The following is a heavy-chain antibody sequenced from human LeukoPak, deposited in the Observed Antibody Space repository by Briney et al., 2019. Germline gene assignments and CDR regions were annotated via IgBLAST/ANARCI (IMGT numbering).Heavy chain of an antibody. CDR1: GFTFSRNA. Sequence: GGSLRLSCAASGFTFSRNAMSWARQAPGKGLEWVSALSGSGDDTFYPDSVKGRFTVSRDNSKNTLFLLMNNLRVEDTAVYYCAKGHLASSSIFEYWGRETLVTVSS. J-gene: IGHJ4*02. D-gene: IGHD6-6*01. CDR3: AKGHLASSSIFEY. V-gene: IGHV3-23*01. CDR2: LSGSGDDT.